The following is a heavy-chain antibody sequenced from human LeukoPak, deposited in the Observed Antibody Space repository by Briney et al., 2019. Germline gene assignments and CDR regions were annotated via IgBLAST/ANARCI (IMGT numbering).Heavy chain of an antibody. V-gene: IGHV3-30*04. D-gene: IGHD6-13*01. CDR2: ISSDGSNK. J-gene: IGHJ4*02. CDR3: ASPFGMAAAGTSGY. CDR1: GFTFSSYV. Sequence: GGSLRLSCAASGFTFSSYVIHWVRQAPGKGLEWLVVISSDGSNKYYADSVKGRFTISRDNAKNSLYLQMNSLRAEDTAVYYCASPFGMAAAGTSGYWGQGTLVTVSS.